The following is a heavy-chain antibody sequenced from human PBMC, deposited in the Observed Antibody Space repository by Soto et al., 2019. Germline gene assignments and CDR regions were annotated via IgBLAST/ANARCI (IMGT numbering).Heavy chain of an antibody. J-gene: IGHJ4*02. V-gene: IGHV3-23*01. Sequence: GTLRLSCAASGFSFGSYAFSWVRQAPGKGLEWVSTISGSDGKTFYADAVKARFSISRDTSQSTLYLQMNSLRADDTAMYYCARWSYLDYWGQGTRVTVSS. D-gene: IGHD3-3*01. CDR1: GFSFGSYA. CDR3: ARWSYLDY. CDR2: ISGSDGKT.